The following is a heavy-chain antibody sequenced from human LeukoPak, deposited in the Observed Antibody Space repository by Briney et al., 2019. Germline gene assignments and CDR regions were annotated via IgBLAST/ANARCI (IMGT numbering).Heavy chain of an antibody. CDR1: GFTLSSYG. D-gene: IGHD6-13*01. CDR2: IWYDGSNT. V-gene: IGHV3-33*01. J-gene: IGHJ5*02. CDR3: ARATSSRWLNWFDP. Sequence: GRSLRLSCAVSGFTLSSYGMHWVRQAPGKGLEWVAVIWYDGSNTYYADSVKGRFTISRDNSKNTLYLQMNSLRAEDTAVYYCARATSSRWLNWFDPWGQGTLVTVSS.